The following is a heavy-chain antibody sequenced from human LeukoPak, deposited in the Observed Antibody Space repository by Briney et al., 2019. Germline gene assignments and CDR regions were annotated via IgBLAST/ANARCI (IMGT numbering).Heavy chain of an antibody. CDR2: IYYSGST. D-gene: IGHD3-22*01. V-gene: IGHV4-59*12. CDR1: GGSISSYY. CDR3: AREIRIVVVTNYYYYYYMDV. J-gene: IGHJ6*03. Sequence: SETLSLTCTVSGGSISSYYWSWIRQPPGKGLEWIGYIYYSGSTNYNPSLKSRVTISVDTSKNQFSLKLSSVTAADTAVYYCAREIRIVVVTNYYYYYYMDVWGKGTTVTVSS.